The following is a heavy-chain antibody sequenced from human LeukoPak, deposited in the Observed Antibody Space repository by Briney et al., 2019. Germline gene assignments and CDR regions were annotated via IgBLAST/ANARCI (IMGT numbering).Heavy chain of an antibody. CDR3: ASSGSYRFDY. D-gene: IGHD1-26*01. CDR2: IYTGGTP. J-gene: IGHJ4*02. Sequence: GGSLRLSCVASGFTVSSNYMTWVRQAPGKGLEWVSVIYTGGTPYYADSVKGRFTISRDNAKNSLYLQMNSLRDEDTAVYYCASSGSYRFDYWGQGTLVTVSS. V-gene: IGHV3-53*01. CDR1: GFTVSSNY.